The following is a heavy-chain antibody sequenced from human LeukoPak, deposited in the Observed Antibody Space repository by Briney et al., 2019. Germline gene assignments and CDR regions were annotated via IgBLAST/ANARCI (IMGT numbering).Heavy chain of an antibody. CDR3: ARSFGSFDAFDI. D-gene: IGHD1-26*01. V-gene: IGHV4-59*01. J-gene: IGHJ3*02. CDR1: GGSISSYY. Sequence: SETLSPTCTVSGGSISSYYWSWIRQPPGKGLEWIGYIYYSGSTNYNPSLKSRVTISVDTSKNQFSLKLSSVTAADTAVYYCARSFGSFDAFDIWGQGTMVTVSS. CDR2: IYYSGST.